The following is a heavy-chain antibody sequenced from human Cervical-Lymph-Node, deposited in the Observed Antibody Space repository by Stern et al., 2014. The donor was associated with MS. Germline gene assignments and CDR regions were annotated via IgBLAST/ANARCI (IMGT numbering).Heavy chain of an antibody. CDR2: ISPMFGRA. V-gene: IGHV1-69*01. CDR3: ARERDNSYAFDS. D-gene: IGHD3-16*01. CDR1: GGTFSTSV. Sequence: VQLVESGAEMRKPGSSVRVSCKASGGTFSTSVISWLRQAPGQGLEWMGGISPMFGRANYAQKFQGSVTITADESTITVYMGPTSLRSEDTGVYYCARERDNSYAFDSWGQGTLLTVSS. J-gene: IGHJ4*02.